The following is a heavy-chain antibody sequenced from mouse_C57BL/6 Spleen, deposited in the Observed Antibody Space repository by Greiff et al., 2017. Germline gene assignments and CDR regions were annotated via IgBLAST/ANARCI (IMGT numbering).Heavy chain of an antibody. J-gene: IGHJ2*01. CDR3: ARGDYAYYFDD. D-gene: IGHD2-4*01. Sequence: QVQLKQPGAELVKPGASVKLSCKASGYTFTSYWMHWVKQRPGQGLEWIGMIHPNSGSTNYNEKFKSKATLTVDKSSSTAYMQLSSLTSEDSAVYYCARGDYAYYFDDWGQGTTLTVSS. CDR1: GYTFTSYW. CDR2: IHPNSGST. V-gene: IGHV1-64*01.